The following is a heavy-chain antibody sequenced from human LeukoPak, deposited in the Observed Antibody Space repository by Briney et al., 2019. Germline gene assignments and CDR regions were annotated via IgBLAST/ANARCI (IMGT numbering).Heavy chain of an antibody. CDR3: ADYGSGSNIFDW. CDR2: ISASGGST. CDR1: GFTFSIYA. Sequence: GGSLRLSCAASGFTFSIYAMSWVRQAPGKGLEWVSGISASGGSTYYADSVKGRFTISRDNSKNTLYLEMNSLRAEDTAAYYCADYGSGSNIFDWWGQGTLVTVSS. J-gene: IGHJ4*02. V-gene: IGHV3-23*01. D-gene: IGHD3-10*01.